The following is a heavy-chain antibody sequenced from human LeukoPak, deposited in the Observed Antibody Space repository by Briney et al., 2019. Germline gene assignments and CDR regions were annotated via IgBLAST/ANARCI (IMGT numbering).Heavy chain of an antibody. CDR1: GFTFSSYA. D-gene: IGHD1-1*01. CDR2: ISRSGGGT. V-gene: IGHV3-23*01. J-gene: IGHJ4*02. CDR3: AKARNWNVYYFDY. Sequence: GGSLRLSCTTSGFTFSSYAMSWVRQAPGKGLEWVSDISRSGGGTYSADSVKGRFTISRDNSKNTLYLQMNSLRAEDTAVYYCAKARNWNVYYFDYWGQGTLVTVSS.